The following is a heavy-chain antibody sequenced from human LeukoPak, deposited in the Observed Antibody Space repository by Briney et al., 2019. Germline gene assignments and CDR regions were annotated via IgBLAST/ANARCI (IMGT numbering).Heavy chain of an antibody. CDR2: ISGSGGST. CDR3: AKDPGGYGRAPGY. V-gene: IGHV3-23*01. CDR1: GFTFSIYA. D-gene: IGHD5-12*01. J-gene: IGHJ4*02. Sequence: GGSLRLSCAASGFTFSIYAMSWVRQAPGKGLEWVSAISGSGGSTYYADSVKGRFTISRDNSKNTLYLQMNSLRAEDTAVYYCAKDPGGYGRAPGYWGQGTLVTVSS.